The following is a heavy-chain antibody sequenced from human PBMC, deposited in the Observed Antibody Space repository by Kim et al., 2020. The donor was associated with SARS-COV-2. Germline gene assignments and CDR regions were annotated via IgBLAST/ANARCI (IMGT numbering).Heavy chain of an antibody. D-gene: IGHD2-15*01. CDR1: GFTVSSNY. V-gene: IGHV3-53*04. CDR3: ARDRCSGGSCYSNWFDP. Sequence: GGSLRLSCAASGFTVSSNYMSWVRQAPGKGLEWVSVIYSGGSTYYADSVKGRFTISRHNSKNTLYLQMNSLRAEDTAVYYCARDRCSGGSCYSNWFDPWGQGTLVTVSS. J-gene: IGHJ5*02. CDR2: IYSGGST.